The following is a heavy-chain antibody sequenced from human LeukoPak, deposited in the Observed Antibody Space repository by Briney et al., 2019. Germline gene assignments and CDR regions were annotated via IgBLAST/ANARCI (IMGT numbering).Heavy chain of an antibody. CDR3: ARNGGYCSSTSCYWEGFDY. Sequence: PSETLSLTCTVSGGSISSSSYYWGWIRQPPGKGLEWIGSIYYSGSTYYNPSLKSRVTISVDTSKNQFSLKLSSVTAADTAVYYCARNGGYCSSTSCYWEGFDYWGQGTLVTVSS. V-gene: IGHV4-39*01. J-gene: IGHJ4*02. D-gene: IGHD2-2*01. CDR1: GGSISSSSYY. CDR2: IYYSGST.